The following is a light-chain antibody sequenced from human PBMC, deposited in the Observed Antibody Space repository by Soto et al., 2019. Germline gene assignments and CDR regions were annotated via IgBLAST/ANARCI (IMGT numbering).Light chain of an antibody. Sequence: EGVLTQTQGTVSLSPGERATLPCRASQSVSSSYLAWYQQKPGQAPRLLIYGASSRATGIPDRFSGSGSGTDFTFTISSLQSEDFAVYYCQPYENWPLTFGGGTKVDIK. CDR3: QPYENWPLT. V-gene: IGKV3-20*01. CDR2: GAS. CDR1: QSVSSSY. J-gene: IGKJ4*01.